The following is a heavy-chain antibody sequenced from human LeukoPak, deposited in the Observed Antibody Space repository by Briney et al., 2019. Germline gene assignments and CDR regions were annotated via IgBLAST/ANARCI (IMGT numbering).Heavy chain of an antibody. J-gene: IGHJ6*02. CDR3: ARVPGASYMDV. D-gene: IGHD7-27*01. CDR1: GGSISSYY. CDR2: IYYSGST. V-gene: IGHV4-59*01. Sequence: SETLSLTCTVSGGSISSYYWSWIRQPPGKGLEWIGYIYYSGSTNYNPSLKSRVTISVDTSKNQFSLRLSSVTAADTAVYYCARVPGASYMDVWGQGTTVTVSS.